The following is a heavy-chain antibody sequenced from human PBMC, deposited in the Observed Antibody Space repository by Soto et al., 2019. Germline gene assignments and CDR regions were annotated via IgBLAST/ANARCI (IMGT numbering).Heavy chain of an antibody. Sequence: GGSLKISCKCSGYSFTSYLIGWVRQMPGKGLGWMGVIYPGDADDRYSPSFHSQVTISADNPISPAYLQWSSLKASDTPMYCCARDISAHGSCWYQGNERHYYYYYYMDVWGQGTTVTVSS. J-gene: IGHJ6*02. V-gene: IGHV5-51*04. CDR3: ARDISAHGSCWYQGNERHYYYYYYMDV. CDR2: IYPGDADD. D-gene: IGHD6-13*01. CDR1: GYSFTSYL.